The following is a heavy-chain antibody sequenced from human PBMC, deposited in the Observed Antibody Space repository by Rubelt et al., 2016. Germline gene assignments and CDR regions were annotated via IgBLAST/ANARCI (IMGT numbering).Heavy chain of an antibody. J-gene: IGHJ1*01. CDR3: ARPNEYSSSSGYFQH. D-gene: IGHD6-6*01. V-gene: IGHV4-30-2*04. CDR2: HSGST. Sequence: HSGSTYYNPSLKSRVTISVDTSKNQFSLKLSSVTAADTAVYYCARPNEYSSSSGYFQHWGQGTLVTVSS.